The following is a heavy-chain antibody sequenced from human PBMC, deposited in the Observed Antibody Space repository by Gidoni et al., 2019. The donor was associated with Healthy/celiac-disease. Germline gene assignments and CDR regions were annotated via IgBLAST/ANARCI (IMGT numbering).Heavy chain of an antibody. J-gene: IGHJ4*02. CDR1: GFTFSSYA. Sequence: EVQRLESGGGLVQPGGSLRLSCAASGFTFSSYAMSWVRQAPGKGLEWVSAISGSGGSTYYADSVKGRFTISRDNSKNTLYLQMNSLRAEDTAVYYCAKDRSAWQLVFFALAYWGQGTLVTVSS. CDR2: ISGSGGST. D-gene: IGHD6-13*01. V-gene: IGHV3-23*01. CDR3: AKDRSAWQLVFFALAY.